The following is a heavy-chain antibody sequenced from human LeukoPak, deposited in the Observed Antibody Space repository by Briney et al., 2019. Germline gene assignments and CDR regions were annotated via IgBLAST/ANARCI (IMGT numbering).Heavy chain of an antibody. CDR2: INSSGSTI. V-gene: IGHV3-11*04. J-gene: IGHJ4*02. Sequence: KPAGTLSLSCAASGFTFSDYYMSWIRQAPGKGLEWVSYINSSGSTIYYPDPVKGRFTISRDNAKNSLYLQMNSLRAEDTAVYYCARDPPDSGSYYVLDYWGQGTLVTVSS. CDR1: GFTFSDYY. D-gene: IGHD1-26*01. CDR3: ARDPPDSGSYYVLDY.